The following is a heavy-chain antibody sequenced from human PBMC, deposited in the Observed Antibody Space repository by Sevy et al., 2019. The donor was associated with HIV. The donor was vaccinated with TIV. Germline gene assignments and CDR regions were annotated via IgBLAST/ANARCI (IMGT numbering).Heavy chain of an antibody. CDR2: IYYSGST. D-gene: IGHD2-2*01. CDR1: GGSVSSGSSY. V-gene: IGHV4-61*01. Sequence: SETLSLTCTVSGGSVSSGSSYWSWIRQPPGKGLEWIAYIYYSGSTYYNPSLKSRVTISVVTSKNQFSLRLSSVTAVDTAVFCCARHNCISTYCRGNWFDPWGQGTLVTVSS. J-gene: IGHJ5*02. CDR3: ARHNCISTYCRGNWFDP.